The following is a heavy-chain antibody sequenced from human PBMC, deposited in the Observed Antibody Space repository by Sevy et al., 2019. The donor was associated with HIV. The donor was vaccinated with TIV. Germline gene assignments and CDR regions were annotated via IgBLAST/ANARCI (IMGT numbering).Heavy chain of an antibody. J-gene: IGHJ4*02. V-gene: IGHV3-7*01. CDR3: ARDYS. CDR2: IKQDGSEK. CDR1: GFIFNSYW. Sequence: GGSLRLSCGASGFIFNSYWMTWVRQAPGKGLEWVATIKQDGSEKYYVDSVKGRFTISRDNVKNSVHLQMSSLRVEDTAMYYSARDYSWGQGTQVTVS. D-gene: IGHD3-3*01.